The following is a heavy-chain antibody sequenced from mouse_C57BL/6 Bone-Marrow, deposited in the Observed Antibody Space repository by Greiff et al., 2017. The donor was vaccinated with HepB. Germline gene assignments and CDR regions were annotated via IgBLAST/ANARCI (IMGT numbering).Heavy chain of an antibody. Sequence: EVQLQQSGPELVKPGASVKMSCKASGYTFTDYNMHWVKQSHGKSLEWIGYINPNNGGTSYNQKFKGKATLTVNKSSSTAYMELRSLTSEDSAVYYCARSLPYYSYAMDYWGQGTSVTVAS. CDR3: ARSLPYYSYAMDY. CDR2: INPNNGGT. CDR1: GYTFTDYN. D-gene: IGHD2-10*01. J-gene: IGHJ4*01. V-gene: IGHV1-22*01.